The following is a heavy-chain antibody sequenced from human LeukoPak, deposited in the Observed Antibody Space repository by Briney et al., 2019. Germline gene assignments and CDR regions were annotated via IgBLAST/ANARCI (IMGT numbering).Heavy chain of an antibody. D-gene: IGHD2-15*01. CDR1: GGSISSYY. J-gene: IGHJ5*02. CDR3: AREAGVYCSGGSCYSSWFDP. CDR2: IYYSGST. Sequence: SETLSLTCTVSGGSISSYYWSWFRQPPGKGLEWIGYIYYSGSTNYNPSLKSRVTISVDTSKNQFSLKLSSVTAADTAVYYCAREAGVYCSGGSCYSSWFDPWGQGTLVTVSS. V-gene: IGHV4-59*01.